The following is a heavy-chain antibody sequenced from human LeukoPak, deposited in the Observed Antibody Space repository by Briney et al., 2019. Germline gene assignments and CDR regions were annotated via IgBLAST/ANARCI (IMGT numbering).Heavy chain of an antibody. V-gene: IGHV1-18*01. D-gene: IGHD3-22*01. J-gene: IGHJ4*02. CDR1: GYTFTSYG. Sequence: ASVKVSCKASGYTFTSYGISWVRQAPGQGLEWMGWISAYNGNTNYAQKLQGRVTMTTDTSTSTAYMELRSLRSDDTAVYYCARDISGLGITMIASASCYFDYWGQGTLVTVSS. CDR3: ARDISGLGITMIASASCYFDY. CDR2: ISAYNGNT.